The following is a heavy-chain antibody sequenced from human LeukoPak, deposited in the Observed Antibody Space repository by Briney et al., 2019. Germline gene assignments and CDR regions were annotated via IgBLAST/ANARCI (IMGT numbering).Heavy chain of an antibody. J-gene: IGHJ5*02. Sequence: GGSLRLSCAASGFTFSSYSMNWVRQAPGKGLEWVSYISSSSSTIYYADSVKGRFTISRDNAKNSLYLQMNSLRAEDTAVYYCARGGATIFGVVIRGTNWFDPWGQGTLVTVSS. CDR1: GFTFSSYS. CDR3: ARGGATIFGVVIRGTNWFDP. CDR2: ISSSSSTI. V-gene: IGHV3-48*01. D-gene: IGHD3-3*01.